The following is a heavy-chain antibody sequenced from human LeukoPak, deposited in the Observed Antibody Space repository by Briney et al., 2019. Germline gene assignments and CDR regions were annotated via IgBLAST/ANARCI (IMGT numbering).Heavy chain of an antibody. CDR2: ISGSGGST. CDR1: GFDFSSYS. J-gene: IGHJ4*02. D-gene: IGHD6-19*01. V-gene: IGHV3-23*01. CDR3: AKSYGSGWFGFDY. Sequence: GGSLRLSCAASGFDFSSYSMNWVRQAPGKGLEWVSAISGSGGSTYYADSVKGRFTISRDNSKNTLYLQMNSLRAEDTAVYYCAKSYGSGWFGFDYWGQGTLVTVSS.